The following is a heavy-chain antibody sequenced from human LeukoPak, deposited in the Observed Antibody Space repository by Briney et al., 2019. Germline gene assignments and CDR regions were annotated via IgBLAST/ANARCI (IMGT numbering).Heavy chain of an antibody. CDR1: GFSVTRNY. Sequence: GGSLRLSCAASGFSVTRNYVSWVRQAPGKGLERVALISRDGSEKYYADSVKGRFTISRDNSKNTLYLQMNSLRVEDTAVYYCAKQGSLPWYYYGVDVWGRGTTVTVSS. CDR3: AKQGSLPWYYYGVDV. V-gene: IGHV3-30*18. CDR2: ISRDGSEK. D-gene: IGHD2-15*01. J-gene: IGHJ6*02.